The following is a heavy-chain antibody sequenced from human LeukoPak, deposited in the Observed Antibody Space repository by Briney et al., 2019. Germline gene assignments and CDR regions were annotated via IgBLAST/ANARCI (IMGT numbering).Heavy chain of an antibody. CDR3: ARRYLYYFDY. D-gene: IGHD1-14*01. Sequence: ASVKVSCKASGYTFTSYYMHWVRQAPGQGLEWMGLINPSGSSTSYAQKFQGRLSLTRDMSTSTDYMELSSLRSEDTAVYYCARRYLYYFDYWGQGTLVTVSS. CDR1: GYTFTSYY. V-gene: IGHV1-46*01. CDR2: INPSGSST. J-gene: IGHJ4*02.